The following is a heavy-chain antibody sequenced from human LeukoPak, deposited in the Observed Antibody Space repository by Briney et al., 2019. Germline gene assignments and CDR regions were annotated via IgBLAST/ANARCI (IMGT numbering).Heavy chain of an antibody. V-gene: IGHV3-23*01. CDR3: VKGGQDCSPTTCYYD. CDR1: GYFFNNYA. D-gene: IGHD2-2*01. Sequence: GGSPRLSCVASGYFFNNYAVSWVRQAPGKGLEWVSAISGSGRTYYADSVKGRFTISRDNSKNTGYLQMNSLRAEDTAVYYCVKGGQDCSPTTCYYDWGQGTLVTVSS. J-gene: IGHJ4*02. CDR2: ISGSGRT.